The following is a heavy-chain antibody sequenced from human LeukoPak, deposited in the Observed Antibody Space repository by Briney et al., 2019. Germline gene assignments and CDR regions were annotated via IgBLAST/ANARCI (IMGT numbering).Heavy chain of an antibody. D-gene: IGHD5-18*01. CDR2: IYYSGSP. J-gene: IGHJ3*02. Sequence: PSETLFLTCTVRGGFINSSSYYWGRARQPPRKGLEWVGTIYYSGSPYYHPPLKSRVTISVDKSKNQLYLKLSAVTAADTAVYYCARYGGFSCGFLNDAFDIWGQGTMVAVSS. CDR1: GGFINSSSYY. V-gene: IGHV4-39*01. CDR3: ARYGGFSCGFLNDAFDI.